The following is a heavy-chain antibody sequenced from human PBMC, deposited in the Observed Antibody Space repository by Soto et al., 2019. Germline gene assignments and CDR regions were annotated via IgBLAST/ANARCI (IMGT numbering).Heavy chain of an antibody. D-gene: IGHD3-10*01. Sequence: ASVKVSCKISGYTFTTYGVSWVRQAPGQGLEWMGWISAYNGNTNYAQKLQGRVTMTTDTSASTAYMALRGLRSDDTAVYYCARDRYYYGSGSYYISWFDPWGQGTLVTVSS. V-gene: IGHV1-18*04. CDR1: GYTFTTYG. J-gene: IGHJ5*02. CDR3: ARDRYYYGSGSYYISWFDP. CDR2: ISAYNGNT.